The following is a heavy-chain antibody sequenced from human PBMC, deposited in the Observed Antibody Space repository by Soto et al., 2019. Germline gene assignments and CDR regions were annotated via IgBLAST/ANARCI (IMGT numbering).Heavy chain of an antibody. J-gene: IGHJ5*02. CDR2: MYYSGTT. V-gene: IGHV4-39*01. CDR1: GGSISSSDLY. D-gene: IGHD6-25*01. Sequence: SETLSLTCSVSGGSISSSDLYWGWLRQTPEKGLEFIGSMYYSGTTYYNPSLKSRVTISVDTSKNQFTLKLISVTAADTAVYYCAVVDSTGNWFDPWGEGALVTVSS. CDR3: AVVDSTGNWFDP.